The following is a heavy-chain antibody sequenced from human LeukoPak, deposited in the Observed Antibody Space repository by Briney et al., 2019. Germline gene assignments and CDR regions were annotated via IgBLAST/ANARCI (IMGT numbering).Heavy chain of an antibody. V-gene: IGHV3-30*18. CDR1: GFTFSSYG. J-gene: IGHJ4*02. CDR2: ISYDGSNK. CDR3: AKELGVAGFDY. Sequence: GGPLRLSCAASGFTFSSYGMHWVRQAPGKGVEWVAVISYDGSNKYYADSVKGRFTISRDNSKNTLYLQMNSLRAEDTGVYYCAKELGVAGFDYGGQGTLVTVSS. D-gene: IGHD6-19*01.